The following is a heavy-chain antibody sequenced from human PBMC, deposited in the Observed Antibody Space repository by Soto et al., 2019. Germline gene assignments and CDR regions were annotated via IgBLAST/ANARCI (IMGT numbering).Heavy chain of an antibody. V-gene: IGHV4-59*11. CDR3: ARANWYSEY. Sequence: QVHLQESGPGLVKPSATLSLTCTVSGGSINNHYWSWIRQPPGRGLEWIGYIYYTGSTNYNPSLKSRCTMSVDTSKNQFSLNLTSLTAADTAIYYCARANWYSEYWGQGTLVTVSS. CDR2: IYYTGST. CDR1: GGSINNHY. J-gene: IGHJ4*02. D-gene: IGHD7-27*01.